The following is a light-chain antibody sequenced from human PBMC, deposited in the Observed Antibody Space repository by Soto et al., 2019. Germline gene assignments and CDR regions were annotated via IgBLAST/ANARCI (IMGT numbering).Light chain of an antibody. CDR2: DNY. V-gene: IGLV1-51*01. Sequence: QSVLTQPPSVSAAPGQKVTISCSGSSSNIGNNYVSWYQHLPGTAPKLLIYDNYKRPSGIPARFSGSKSGTSATLGITGLQTGDEADYYCGTWDTSLTAVVFGGGTKLTVL. CDR3: GTWDTSLTAVV. CDR1: SSNIGNNY. J-gene: IGLJ2*01.